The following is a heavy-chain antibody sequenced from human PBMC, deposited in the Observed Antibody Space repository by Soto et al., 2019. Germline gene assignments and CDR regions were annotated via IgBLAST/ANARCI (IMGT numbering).Heavy chain of an antibody. V-gene: IGHV1-69*06. D-gene: IGHD5-18*01. CDR3: ARDGIQLWLSGRDRFDP. CDR1: GGTFSSYA. CDR2: IIPIFGTA. J-gene: IGHJ5*02. Sequence: GASVKVSCKASGGTFSSYAISWVRQAPGQGLEWMGGIIPIFGTANYAQKFQGRVTITADKSTSTAYMELSSLRSEDTAVYYCARDGIQLWLSGRDRFDPWGQGTLVTVSS.